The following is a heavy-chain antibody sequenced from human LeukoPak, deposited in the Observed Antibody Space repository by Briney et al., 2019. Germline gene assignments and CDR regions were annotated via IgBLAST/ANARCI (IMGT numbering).Heavy chain of an antibody. D-gene: IGHD2-15*01. CDR3: ARRKGCSGGSCYAFDI. J-gene: IGHJ3*02. Sequence: LRLSCAASGFTLSSYWSWIRQPPGKGLEWIGYIYYSGSTYYNPSLKSRVTISADTSKNQFSLKLSSVTAADTAVFYCARRKGCSGGSCYAFDIWGQGTMVTVSS. CDR1: GFTLSSY. CDR2: IYYSGST. V-gene: IGHV4-30-4*01.